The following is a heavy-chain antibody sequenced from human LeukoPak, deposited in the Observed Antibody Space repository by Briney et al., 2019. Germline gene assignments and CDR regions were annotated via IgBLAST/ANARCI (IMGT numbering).Heavy chain of an antibody. J-gene: IGHJ4*02. V-gene: IGHV1-18*01. CDR1: GYTFTSYG. Sequence: ASVKVSCKASGYTFTSYGISWVRRAPGQGLEWMGWISAYNGNTNYAQKLQGRVTMTTDTSTSTAYMELRSLRSDDTAVYYCARDGKYYDYVWGSYRSYYFDYWGQGTLVTVSS. CDR2: ISAYNGNT. D-gene: IGHD3-16*02. CDR3: ARDGKYYDYVWGSYRSYYFDY.